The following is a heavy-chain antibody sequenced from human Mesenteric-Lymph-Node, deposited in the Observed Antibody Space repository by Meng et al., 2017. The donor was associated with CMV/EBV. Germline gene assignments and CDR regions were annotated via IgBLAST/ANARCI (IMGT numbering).Heavy chain of an antibody. J-gene: IGHJ4*02. Sequence: YTVTGHYIQCVRKVAGRGLAGRGWMKPNGGGRKNAETFQGRVTMTRDTSINTGDMELNSLSSDDKAVFYCARDVNTVYYPTPATLDYWGQGTLVTVSS. CDR1: YTVTGHY. V-gene: IGHV1-2*02. CDR2: MKPNGGGR. D-gene: IGHD2-15*01. CDR3: ARDVNTVYYPTPATLDY.